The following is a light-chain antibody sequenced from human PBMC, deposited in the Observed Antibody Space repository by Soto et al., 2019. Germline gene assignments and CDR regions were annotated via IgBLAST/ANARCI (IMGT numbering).Light chain of an antibody. J-gene: IGKJ4*01. CDR2: AAS. V-gene: IGKV3-20*01. CDR1: QSFGGTY. CDR3: QQYGNSPPVT. Sequence: EIVLTQSPGTLSLSPGERATLSCRASQSFGGTYLAWYQQKPGQAPRLLIYAASSRPTGIPDRFSGSGSGTDFSLTISRLEPEDLAVYYCQQYGNSPPVTFGGGTMVENK.